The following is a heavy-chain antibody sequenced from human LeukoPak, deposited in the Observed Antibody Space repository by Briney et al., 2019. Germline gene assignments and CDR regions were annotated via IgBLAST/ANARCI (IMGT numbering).Heavy chain of an antibody. CDR1: GFTFSSYW. Sequence: HSGGSLRLSCAASGFTFSSYWMRWVRQAPGKGLEWVSLISADGGSTFSADSVKGRFSISRDNSRNSLYLQMNSLRSEDTAMYYCAKESGKFDYWGQGTLVAVSS. CDR2: ISADGGST. J-gene: IGHJ4*02. V-gene: IGHV3-43*02. CDR3: AKESGKFDY.